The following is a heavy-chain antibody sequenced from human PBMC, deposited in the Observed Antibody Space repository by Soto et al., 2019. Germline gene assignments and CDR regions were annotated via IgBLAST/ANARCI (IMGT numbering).Heavy chain of an antibody. CDR3: TTASITIFGVGGSPEPYYYYGMDV. J-gene: IGHJ6*02. CDR1: GFTFSNAW. CDR2: IKSKTDGGTT. Sequence: GGSLRHSCAASGFTFSNAWMNWVRQAPGKGLEWVGRIKSKTDGGTTDYAAPVKGRFTISRDDSKNTLYLQMNSLKTEDTAVYCCTTASITIFGVGGSPEPYYYYGMDVWGQGTTVTVSS. V-gene: IGHV3-15*07. D-gene: IGHD3-3*01.